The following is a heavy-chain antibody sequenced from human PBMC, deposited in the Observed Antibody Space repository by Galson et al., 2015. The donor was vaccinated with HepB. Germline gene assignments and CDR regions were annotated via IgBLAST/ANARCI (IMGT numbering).Heavy chain of an antibody. CDR2: ISSDGSNK. CDR3: AKRTDWHFDL. V-gene: IGHV3-30*18. J-gene: IGHJ2*01. Sequence: CAASGFTFGTSGMHWVRQAPGKGLEWVAVISSDGSNKYYADSVTGRFTISRDNSKNTQYLQMNSLRAEDTAVYYCAKRTDWHFDLWGRGTLVTVSS. CDR1: GFTFGTSG.